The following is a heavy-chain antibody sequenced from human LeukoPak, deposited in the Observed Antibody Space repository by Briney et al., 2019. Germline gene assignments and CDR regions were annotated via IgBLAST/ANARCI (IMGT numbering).Heavy chain of an antibody. CDR2: ISSSSSYI. CDR3: ARDNTIFDAFDI. J-gene: IGHJ3*02. CDR1: GFTFSSYS. V-gene: IGHV3-21*01. Sequence: AGGSLRLSCAASGFTFSSYSMNWVRQAPGKGLEWVSSISSSSSYIYYADSVKGRFTISRDNAKNSLYLQMNNLRAEDTAVYYCARDNTIFDAFDIWGQGTMVTVSS. D-gene: IGHD3-9*01.